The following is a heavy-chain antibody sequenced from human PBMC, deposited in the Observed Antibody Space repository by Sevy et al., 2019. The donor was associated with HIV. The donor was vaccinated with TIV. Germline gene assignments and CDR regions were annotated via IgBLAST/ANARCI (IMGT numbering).Heavy chain of an antibody. D-gene: IGHD3-10*01. CDR2: TYYRSKWYN. CDR1: GDSVSSNSAA. Sequence: SQTLSLTCAISGDSVSSNSAAWNWIRQSPSRGLEWLGRTYYRSKWYNDYAVSVKSRITINPDTSKNQFSLQLNSVTPEDTTVYYCARDVGRFGEFPYYFDYWGQGTLVTVSS. V-gene: IGHV6-1*01. J-gene: IGHJ4*02. CDR3: ARDVGRFGEFPYYFDY.